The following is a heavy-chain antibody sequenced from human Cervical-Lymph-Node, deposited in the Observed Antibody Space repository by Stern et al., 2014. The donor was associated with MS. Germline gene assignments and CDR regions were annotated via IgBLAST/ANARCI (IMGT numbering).Heavy chain of an antibody. J-gene: IGHJ4*02. Sequence: VQLVESGGGVVQPGRSLRLSCAASGFVFRRYALHWVRQAPGKGLAWVALISYDGRDKYYTDFVKGRFTVSRDNSNNTVDLEMNSLRLEDTAVYYCAKGGSGSYLDWGQGSLVTVSS. CDR2: ISYDGRDK. CDR3: AKGGSGSYLD. D-gene: IGHD1-26*01. CDR1: GFVFRRYA. V-gene: IGHV3-30*04.